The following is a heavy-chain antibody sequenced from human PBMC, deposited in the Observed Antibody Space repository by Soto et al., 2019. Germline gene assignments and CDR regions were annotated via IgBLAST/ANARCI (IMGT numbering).Heavy chain of an antibody. D-gene: IGHD3-10*01. CDR2: ISSSSSTI. V-gene: IGHV3-48*02. J-gene: IGHJ4*02. Sequence: GGSLRLSCAASGFTFSSYSMNWVRQAPGKGLEWVSYISSSSSTIYYAASVKGRFTISRDNAKNSLYLQMNSLRDEDTAGYYCAGDAEGVWFGELLYYLDYWGQGTLVTVSS. CDR3: AGDAEGVWFGELLYYLDY. CDR1: GFTFSSYS.